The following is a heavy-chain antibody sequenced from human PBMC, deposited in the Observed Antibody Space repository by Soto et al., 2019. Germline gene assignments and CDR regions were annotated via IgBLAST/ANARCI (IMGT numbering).Heavy chain of an antibody. CDR3: ASGEKQLTQGD. J-gene: IGHJ4*02. D-gene: IGHD6-13*01. V-gene: IGHV4-38-2*01. Sequence: SETLSLTCAVSGDSISSGYYWAWIRQPPGKGLEWIGRIYHSGTTYYNPSLKSRVTISVDTSKNQFSLKLSSVTAADTAVYYCASGEKQLTQGDWGQGTQVTLS. CDR2: IYHSGTT. CDR1: GDSISSGYY.